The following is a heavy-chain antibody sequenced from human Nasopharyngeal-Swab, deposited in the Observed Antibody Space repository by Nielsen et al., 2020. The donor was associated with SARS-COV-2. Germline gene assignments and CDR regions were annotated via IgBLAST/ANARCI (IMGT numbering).Heavy chain of an antibody. V-gene: IGHV3-48*02. CDR1: GFTFSSYS. J-gene: IGHJ4*02. D-gene: IGHD3-3*01. CDR3: ARDNDFWSDYHPSADY. Sequence: GESLKISCAASGFTFSSYSMNWVRQAPGKGLEWVSYISSSSSTIYYADSVKGRFTISRDNAKNSLYLQMNSLRDEDTAVYYCARDNDFWSDYHPSADYWGQGTLVTVSS. CDR2: ISSSSSTI.